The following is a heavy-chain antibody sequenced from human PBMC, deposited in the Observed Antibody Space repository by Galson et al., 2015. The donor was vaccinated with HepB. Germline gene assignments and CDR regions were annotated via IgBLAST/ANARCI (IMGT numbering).Heavy chain of an antibody. Sequence: SLRLSCAASRFTFSSYGMHWVRQAPGKGLEWVAFIRYDGSNKYYADSVKGRFTISRDNSKNTLYLQMNSLRAEDTAVYYCAKHGGYSYGYYFDYWGQGTLVTVSS. D-gene: IGHD5-18*01. CDR3: AKHGGYSYGYYFDY. J-gene: IGHJ4*02. V-gene: IGHV3-30*02. CDR2: IRYDGSNK. CDR1: RFTFSSYG.